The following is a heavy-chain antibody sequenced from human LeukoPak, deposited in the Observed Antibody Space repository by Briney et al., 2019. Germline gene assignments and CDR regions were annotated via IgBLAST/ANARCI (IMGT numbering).Heavy chain of an antibody. Sequence: GASVTVSCKTSGYTFTGYYIHWVRQASGQGLEWVAWINPNSGGTKYSQQFQGRVTLTRDTSISTAYMELSRLTSDDTAVYYCARGHSDIWYSLGHWGQGTLVTVSA. V-gene: IGHV1-2*02. CDR3: ARGHSDIWYSLGH. J-gene: IGHJ4*02. CDR1: GYTFTGYY. CDR2: INPNSGGT. D-gene: IGHD1-26*01.